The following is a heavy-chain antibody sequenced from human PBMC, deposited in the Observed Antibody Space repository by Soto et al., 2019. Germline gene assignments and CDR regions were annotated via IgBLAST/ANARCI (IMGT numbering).Heavy chain of an antibody. J-gene: IGHJ6*02. CDR2: IFYSGTT. Sequence: XATLSLIFTVSGGSISSRGYYWGWIRQSPGKGLEWIGTIFYSGTTYYNPSLESRITISQDTSNNQFSLKLTSVTAADTAVYYCARHYYDSSGYHAPYYHGMDVWGQGTTVTVSS. D-gene: IGHD3-22*01. CDR1: GGSISSRGYY. V-gene: IGHV4-39*01. CDR3: ARHYYDSSGYHAPYYHGMDV.